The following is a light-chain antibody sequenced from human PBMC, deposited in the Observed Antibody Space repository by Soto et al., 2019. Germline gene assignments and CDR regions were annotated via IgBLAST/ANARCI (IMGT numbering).Light chain of an antibody. J-gene: IGKJ5*01. Sequence: DVVMTQPPRPLPANRGPPASIASRSSQRLVHSDGNTYLNWFQQRPGQSPRRLIYKVSNRDSGVPDRFSGSGSGAAFTPTISSLEPEDLAVYYCQLYGRSPLITFGQGTRLEI. CDR1: QRLVHSDGNTY. V-gene: IGKV2-30*02. CDR3: QLYGRSPLIT. CDR2: KVS.